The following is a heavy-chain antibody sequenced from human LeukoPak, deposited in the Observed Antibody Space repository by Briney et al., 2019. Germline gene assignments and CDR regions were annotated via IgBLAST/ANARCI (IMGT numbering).Heavy chain of an antibody. CDR3: ARRRTIGDYDY. D-gene: IGHD3-16*01. CDR2: ISYDGSSA. J-gene: IGHJ4*02. Sequence: GGSLRLSCVASGFTFSNYWMHWVRQAPGKGLMWAARISYDGSSADHADSVKGRFTISRDNAKNTLYLQMDSLRVEDTGVYYCARRRTIGDYDYWGQGTLVTVSS. CDR1: GFTFSNYW. V-gene: IGHV3-74*01.